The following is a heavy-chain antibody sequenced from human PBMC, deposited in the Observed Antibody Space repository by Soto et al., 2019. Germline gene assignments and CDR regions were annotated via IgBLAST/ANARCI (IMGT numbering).Heavy chain of an antibody. CDR1: GGSFSGYY. CDR3: AGGGDPTVTTDYFDY. Sequence: SETLSLTCAVYGGSFSGYYWSWIRQPPGKGLEWIGEINHSGSTNYNPSLKSRVTISVDTSKNQFSLKLSSVTAADTAVYYCAGGGDPTVTTDYFDYWGQATRVTVSS. D-gene: IGHD4-4*01. J-gene: IGHJ4*02. V-gene: IGHV4-34*01. CDR2: INHSGST.